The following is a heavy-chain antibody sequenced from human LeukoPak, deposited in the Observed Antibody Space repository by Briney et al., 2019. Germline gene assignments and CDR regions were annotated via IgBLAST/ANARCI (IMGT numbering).Heavy chain of an antibody. CDR3: ARDLGGYPFFMDV. V-gene: IGHV4-39*07. D-gene: IGHD2-15*01. Sequence: SETLSLTCSVSGGSIRSGRHHWAWVRQPPGKGLEFIGSLDESGRPYYNAPLKSRVTISEDSSGKQFSLDLSSVTAADTAVYFCARDLGGYPFFMDVWGRGTTVIVSS. CDR2: LDESGRP. J-gene: IGHJ6*03. CDR1: GGSIRSGRHH.